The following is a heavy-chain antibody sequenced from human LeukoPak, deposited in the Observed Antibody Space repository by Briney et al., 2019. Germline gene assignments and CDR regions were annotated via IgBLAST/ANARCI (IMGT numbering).Heavy chain of an antibody. D-gene: IGHD4-17*01. Sequence: PGGSLRLSCAASGFTFSSYAMSWVRQAPGKGLEWVSTISGSGGTTNYADSVKGRFTIFRGNFKNTLYLQMNSLRAEDTAVYYCAKVGPRTTVIRGYFDYWGQGTLVTVSS. CDR1: GFTFSSYA. J-gene: IGHJ4*02. V-gene: IGHV3-23*01. CDR3: AKVGPRTTVIRGYFDY. CDR2: ISGSGGTT.